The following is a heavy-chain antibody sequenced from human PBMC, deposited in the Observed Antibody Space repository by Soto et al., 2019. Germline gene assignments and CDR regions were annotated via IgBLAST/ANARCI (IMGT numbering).Heavy chain of an antibody. Sequence: PSETLSLTCTVSGGSISSGDYCWSWIRQPPGKGLEWIGYIYYSGSTYYNPSLKSRVTISVDTSKNQFSLKLSSVTAADTAVYYCARDTRRAVIGAYGMDVWGQGTTVTVSS. D-gene: IGHD2-21*01. J-gene: IGHJ6*02. CDR2: IYYSGST. V-gene: IGHV4-30-4*01. CDR1: GGSISSGDYC. CDR3: ARDTRRAVIGAYGMDV.